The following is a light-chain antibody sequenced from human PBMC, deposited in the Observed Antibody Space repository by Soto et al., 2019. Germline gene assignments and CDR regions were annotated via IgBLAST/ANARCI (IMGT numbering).Light chain of an antibody. J-gene: IGKJ1*01. CDR3: QVRDVWPS. CDR2: DAS. Sequence: DIVLTQSRVTLDLSPGESAVLSCRASQSVSTSLAWYQHKPGQAPRLFIYDASKRAPGIPARFTGSGSGTDFTLTISSLEPEDITVYYCQVRDVWPSFGQGTKVDIK. CDR1: QSVSTS. V-gene: IGKV3-11*01.